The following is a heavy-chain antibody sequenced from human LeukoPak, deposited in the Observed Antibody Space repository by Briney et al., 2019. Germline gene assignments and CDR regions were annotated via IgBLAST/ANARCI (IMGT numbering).Heavy chain of an antibody. CDR2: ISSSGNTI. J-gene: IGHJ1*01. CDR3: ARDLSSSSGAEYFQH. CDR1: GFTFSDFY. V-gene: IGHV3-11*01. D-gene: IGHD6-13*01. Sequence: GGSLRLSCAASGFTFSDFYMSWIRQAPGKGLEWVSYISSSGNTIYYADSVKGRFTISRDNAKNSLYLQMNSLRAEDTAVYYCARDLSSSSGAEYFQHWGQGTLVTVSS.